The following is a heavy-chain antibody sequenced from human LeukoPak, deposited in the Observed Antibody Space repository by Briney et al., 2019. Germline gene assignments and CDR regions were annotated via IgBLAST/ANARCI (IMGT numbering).Heavy chain of an antibody. CDR3: AKDIGSGWSFDY. V-gene: IGHV3-43*02. CDR2: IKGNGDTT. D-gene: IGHD6-19*01. Sequence: PGGSLRLSCEGSGFTFGSYTMNWVRQAPGKGLEWVSLIKGNGDTTYNADSVKGRFTISRDNSKNSLYLQINSLRTEDTALYYCAKDIGSGWSFDYWGQGTLVTVSS. CDR1: GFTFGSYT. J-gene: IGHJ4*01.